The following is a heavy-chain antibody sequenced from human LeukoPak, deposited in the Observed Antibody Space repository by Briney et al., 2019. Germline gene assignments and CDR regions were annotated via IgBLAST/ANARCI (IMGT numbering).Heavy chain of an antibody. CDR3: AKDHKPGYSSGWYYFDY. V-gene: IGHV3-21*04. D-gene: IGHD6-19*01. CDR2: ITSSSSYI. CDR1: GFTFSSYT. J-gene: IGHJ4*02. Sequence: PGGSLRLSCAASGFTFSSYTMNWVRQAPGKGPEWVSSITSSSSYIYYADSVKGRFTISRDNAKNSLYLQMNSLRAEDMALYYCAKDHKPGYSSGWYYFDYWGQGTLVTVSS.